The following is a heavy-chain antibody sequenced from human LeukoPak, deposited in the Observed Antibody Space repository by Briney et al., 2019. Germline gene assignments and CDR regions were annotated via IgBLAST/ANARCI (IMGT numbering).Heavy chain of an antibody. Sequence: KPSETLSLTCAVYGGSFSGYYWSWIRQPPGKGLEWIGEINHSGSTNYNPSLKSRVTISVDTSKNQSSLKLSSVTAADTAVYYCARRLCGGDCYSTFSYWGQGTLVTVSS. CDR2: INHSGST. CDR1: GGSFSGYY. V-gene: IGHV4-34*01. J-gene: IGHJ4*02. CDR3: ARRLCGGDCYSTFSY. D-gene: IGHD2-21*02.